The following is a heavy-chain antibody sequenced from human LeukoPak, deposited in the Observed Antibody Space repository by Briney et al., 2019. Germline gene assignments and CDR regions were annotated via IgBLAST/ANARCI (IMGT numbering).Heavy chain of an antibody. Sequence: GGSLRLSCAASGFTFSSYSMNWVRQAPGKGLEWVSSISSSSSYIYYADSVKGRFTISRDNAMNSLYLQMNSLRAEDTAVYYCASSVVVVAATGVWGQGTLVTVSS. D-gene: IGHD2-15*01. CDR1: GFTFSSYS. V-gene: IGHV3-21*01. CDR2: ISSSSSYI. CDR3: ASSVVVVAATGV. J-gene: IGHJ4*02.